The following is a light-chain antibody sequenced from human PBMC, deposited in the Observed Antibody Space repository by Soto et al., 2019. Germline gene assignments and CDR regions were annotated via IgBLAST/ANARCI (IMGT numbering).Light chain of an antibody. V-gene: IGKV3-20*01. CDR3: QQYGNSPPVT. CDR2: DAS. CDR1: QSVSSSY. Sequence: EIVLTQSPGTLSLSPGERATLSCRASQSVSSSYLAWYQQKPGQAPRLLIYDASNRATGTPDRFSGSGSGTDFALTISRLEPEDFAVYYCQQYGNSPPVTFGGGTKVEI. J-gene: IGKJ4*01.